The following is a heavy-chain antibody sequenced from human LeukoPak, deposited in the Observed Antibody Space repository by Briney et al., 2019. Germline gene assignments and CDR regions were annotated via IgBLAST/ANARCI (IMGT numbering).Heavy chain of an antibody. D-gene: IGHD4-17*01. J-gene: IGHJ5*02. Sequence: PSETLSLTRTVSGGSISSSSYYWGWIRQPPGKGLEWIGSIYYSGSTYYNPSLKSRVTISVDTSKNQFSLKLSSVTAADTAVYYCARPAHDYGDLPTWFDPWGQGTLVTVSS. CDR2: IYYSGST. V-gene: IGHV4-39*01. CDR1: GGSISSSSYY. CDR3: ARPAHDYGDLPTWFDP.